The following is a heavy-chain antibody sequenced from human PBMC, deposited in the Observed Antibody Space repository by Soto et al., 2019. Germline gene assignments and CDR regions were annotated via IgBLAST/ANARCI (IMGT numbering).Heavy chain of an antibody. D-gene: IGHD4-17*01. J-gene: IGHJ4*02. CDR1: GFTFSSYA. Sequence: EVQLLESGGILVHPGGSLRLSCAASGFTFSSYAMTWVRQAPGKGLEWVSAISGRGDSTYYADSVKGRFTISRDQSKNTLYLQMHSLRAEDTAVYFCAKQVTVTTRRGYFDYWGQGTLVTVSS. V-gene: IGHV3-23*01. CDR3: AKQVTVTTRRGYFDY. CDR2: ISGRGDST.